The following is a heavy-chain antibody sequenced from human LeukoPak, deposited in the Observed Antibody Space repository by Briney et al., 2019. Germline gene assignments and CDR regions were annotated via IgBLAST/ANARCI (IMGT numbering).Heavy chain of an antibody. J-gene: IGHJ4*02. V-gene: IGHV3-53*01. Sequence: GGSLRLSCAASGFTVSSNYMNWVRQAPGKGLEWVSVIYDGGSTYYSDAVRGRFTASRDPSKNTLYLQMNSLRAEDTAVYYCARGGGYSYAWYFDYWGQGTLVTVSS. CDR3: ARGGGYSYAWYFDY. CDR1: GFTVSSNY. D-gene: IGHD5-18*01. CDR2: IYDGGST.